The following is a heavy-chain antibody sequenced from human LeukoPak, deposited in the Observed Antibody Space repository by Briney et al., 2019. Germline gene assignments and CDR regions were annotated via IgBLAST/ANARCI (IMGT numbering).Heavy chain of an antibody. D-gene: IGHD3-22*01. Sequence: GGSLRLSCAASGFTLSDSSMTWVRQGPGKGLEWLSYISPTSHTLYADSVKGRFTISRDNSKNTLYLQMNSLRAEDTAVYYCAKDVYYDSSGYSDYWGQGTLVTVSS. V-gene: IGHV3-11*05. CDR2: ISPTSHT. CDR1: GFTLSDSS. CDR3: AKDVYYDSSGYSDY. J-gene: IGHJ4*02.